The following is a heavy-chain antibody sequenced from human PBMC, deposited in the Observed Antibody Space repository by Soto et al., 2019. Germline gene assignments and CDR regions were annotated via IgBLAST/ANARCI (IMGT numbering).Heavy chain of an antibody. CDR3: ARPRITMVRGVASNYYGMDV. Sequence: ASVKVSCKASGYTFTSYGISWLRQAPGQGLEWMGWISAYNGNTNYAQKLQGRVTMTTDTSTSTAYMELRSLRSDDTAVYYCARPRITMVRGVASNYYGMDVWGQGTTVTVSS. J-gene: IGHJ6*02. D-gene: IGHD3-10*01. CDR1: GYTFTSYG. CDR2: ISAYNGNT. V-gene: IGHV1-18*01.